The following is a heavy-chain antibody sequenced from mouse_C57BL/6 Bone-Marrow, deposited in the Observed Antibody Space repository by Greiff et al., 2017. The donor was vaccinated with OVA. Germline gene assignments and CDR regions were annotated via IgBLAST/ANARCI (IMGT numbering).Heavy chain of an antibody. D-gene: IGHD3-2*02. CDR2: IDPSDSYT. CDR1: GYTFTSYW. J-gene: IGHJ2*01. V-gene: IGHV1-69*01. Sequence: VQLQQPGAELVMPGASVKLSCKASGYTFTSYWMHWVKQRPGQGLEWIGEIDPSDSYTNYNQKFKGKSTLTVDKSSSTAYMQRSSLTSEDSAVYYCARFGSSGRDYWGQGTPLTVSS. CDR3: ARFGSSGRDY.